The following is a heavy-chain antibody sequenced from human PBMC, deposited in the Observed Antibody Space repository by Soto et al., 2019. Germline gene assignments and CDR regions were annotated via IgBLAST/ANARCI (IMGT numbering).Heavy chain of an antibody. V-gene: IGHV4-30-4*01. J-gene: IGHJ1*01. CDR2: IYYSGRT. CDR1: GGSISSGDYY. Sequence: QGQLQESGPGLVKPSQNRSLTCTVSGGSISSGDYYWSWIRQPPGKGLELIGYIYYSGRTYYNPSLKSRVTISVDSSKSQFALKLSSVTVAHTAVYYCASGLQLVRYSQHWGQGTLETVSS. D-gene: IGHD6-13*01. CDR3: ASGLQLVRYSQH.